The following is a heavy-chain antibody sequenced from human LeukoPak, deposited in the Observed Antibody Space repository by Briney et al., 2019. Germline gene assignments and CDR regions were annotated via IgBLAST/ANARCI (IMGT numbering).Heavy chain of an antibody. J-gene: IGHJ3*02. V-gene: IGHV4-59*12. CDR1: GGSISSYY. D-gene: IGHD3-10*02. Sequence: PSETLSLTCTVSGGSISSYYWSWIRQPPGKGLEWIGYIYYSGSTNYNPSLKSRVTISVDTSKNQFSLKLSSVTAADTAVYYCARDSITMIGGDAFDIWGQGTMVTVSS. CDR3: ARDSITMIGGDAFDI. CDR2: IYYSGST.